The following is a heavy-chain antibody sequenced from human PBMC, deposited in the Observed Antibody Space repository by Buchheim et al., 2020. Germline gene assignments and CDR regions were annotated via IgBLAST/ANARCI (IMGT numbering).Heavy chain of an antibody. J-gene: IGHJ4*02. CDR3: ARAYCTNGVCRSPLYYFDY. CDR2: MNPNSGNT. CDR1: GYTFTSYD. D-gene: IGHD2-8*01. V-gene: IGHV1-8*01. Sequence: QVQLVQSGAEVKKPGASVKVSRKASGYTFTSYDINWVRQATGQGLEWMGWMNPNSGNTGYAQKFQGRVTMTRNTSISTAYMELSSLRSEDTAVYYCARAYCTNGVCRSPLYYFDYWGQGTL.